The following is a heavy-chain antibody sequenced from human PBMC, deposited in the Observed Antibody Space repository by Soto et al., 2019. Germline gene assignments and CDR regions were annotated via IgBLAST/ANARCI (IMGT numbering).Heavy chain of an antibody. CDR1: GYTFTSYA. D-gene: IGHD3-10*01. Sequence: ASVKVSCKASGYTFTSYAMHWVRQAPGQRLEWMGWINAGNGNTKYSQKFQGRVTITRDTSTSTAYMELSSLRSEDTAVYYCARDALRGVIANCFDLWGQGILVTVSS. CDR3: ARDALRGVIANCFDL. J-gene: IGHJ5*02. CDR2: INAGNGNT. V-gene: IGHV1-3*01.